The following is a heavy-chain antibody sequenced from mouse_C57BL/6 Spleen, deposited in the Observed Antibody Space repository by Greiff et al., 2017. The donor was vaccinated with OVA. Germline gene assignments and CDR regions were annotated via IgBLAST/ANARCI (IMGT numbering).Heavy chain of an antibody. J-gene: IGHJ2*01. CDR2: IDPEDGDN. Sequence: VQLQQSGAELVRPGASVKLSCTASGFNIKDYYMHWVKQRPEQDLVWIGRIDPEDGDNKYTPKFQGKATMTADTSSNPAYLQLSSLTSEATAGYYCTTMGCNYVDDWGKGTTLTVSS. CDR1: GFNIKDYY. CDR3: TTMGCNYVDD. V-gene: IGHV14-1*01.